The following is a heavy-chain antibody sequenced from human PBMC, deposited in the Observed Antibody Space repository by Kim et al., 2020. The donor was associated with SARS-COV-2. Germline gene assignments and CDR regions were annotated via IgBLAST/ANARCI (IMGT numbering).Heavy chain of an antibody. D-gene: IGHD6-6*01. V-gene: IGHV3-15*01. J-gene: IGHJ3*02. CDR3: TTDEVASLGAFDI. Sequence: YAAPVKGRFTISRDDSKNTLYLQMNSLKTEDTAVYYCTTDEVASLGAFDIWGQGTMVTVSS.